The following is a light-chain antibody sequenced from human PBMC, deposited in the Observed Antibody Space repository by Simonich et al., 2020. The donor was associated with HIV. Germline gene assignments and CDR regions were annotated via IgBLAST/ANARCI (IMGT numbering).Light chain of an antibody. Sequence: DIQMTQSPSSLSASVGDRVTITCQASQEISNYLNWYQQKPGKAPKLLIYDASNLETGVPSRFSGSGSGTDFTFTISSLQPEDIATYYCQQYDNSGTFGQGTKLEIK. V-gene: IGKV1-33*01. CDR3: QQYDNSGT. CDR1: QEISNY. CDR2: DAS. J-gene: IGKJ2*01.